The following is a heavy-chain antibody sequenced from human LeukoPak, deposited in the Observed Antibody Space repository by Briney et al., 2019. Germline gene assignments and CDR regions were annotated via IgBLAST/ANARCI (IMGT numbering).Heavy chain of an antibody. CDR1: GFTFSSYS. CDR2: ISSSSSYI. Sequence: GGSLRLSRAASGFTFSSYSMNWVRQAPGKGLEWVSSISSSSSYIYYADSVKGRFTISRDNAKNSLYLQMNSLRAEDTAVYYCAREGDIVGEYYFDYWGQGTLVTVSS. CDR3: AREGDIVGEYYFDY. D-gene: IGHD2-15*01. J-gene: IGHJ4*02. V-gene: IGHV3-21*01.